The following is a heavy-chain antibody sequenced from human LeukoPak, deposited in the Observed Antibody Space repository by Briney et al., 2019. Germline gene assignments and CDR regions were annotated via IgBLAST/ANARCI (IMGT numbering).Heavy chain of an antibody. V-gene: IGHV3-30*18. D-gene: IGHD3-3*01. CDR3: AKDLTRRYDLWSNKYSPREDCHGMDV. CDR1: GFTFSNYG. J-gene: IGHJ6*02. CDR2: VSYDGSNK. Sequence: GGSLRLSCVVSGFTFSNYGMHWVRQAPGKGLEWVAIVSYDGSNKYYADSVKGRFTISRDNSKNTLYLQMNSLGAEDTAVYYCAKDLTRRYDLWSNKYSPREDCHGMDVWGQGTTVTVSS.